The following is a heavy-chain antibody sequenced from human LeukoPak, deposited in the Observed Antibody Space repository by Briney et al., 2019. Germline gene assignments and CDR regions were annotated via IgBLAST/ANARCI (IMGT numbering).Heavy chain of an antibody. J-gene: IGHJ4*02. Sequence: ASVTVSCTASGYSFTSNYIHWVRQAPGQGLEWMGMIYPRDGSTSYAQKFQGRVTVTRDTSTSTVHMELSGLRSEDTAVYYCARDQEAFDYWGQGTLVTVSS. CDR1: GYSFTSNY. V-gene: IGHV1-46*01. CDR2: IYPRDGST. CDR3: ARDQEAFDY.